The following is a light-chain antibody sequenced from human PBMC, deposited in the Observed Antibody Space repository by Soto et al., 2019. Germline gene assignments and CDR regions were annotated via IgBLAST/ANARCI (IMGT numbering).Light chain of an antibody. CDR1: QSVCSRC. V-gene: IGKV3-20*01. Sequence: ETVLTQSPGTLSLSPGERVTLSCRASQSVCSRCLAWYQQRPGQSPRLLIYGASSRATGIPDRFSGSGSGTDFTLTISRLEPEDFAVYYCQHYGNTPWTFGQGTKVGIK. CDR3: QHYGNTPWT. CDR2: GAS. J-gene: IGKJ1*01.